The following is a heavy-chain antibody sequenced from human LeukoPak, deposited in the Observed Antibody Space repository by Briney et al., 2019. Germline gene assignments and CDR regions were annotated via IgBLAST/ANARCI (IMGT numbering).Heavy chain of an antibody. CDR1: GYTFTGYY. V-gene: IGHV1-46*01. Sequence: APVKVSSKASGYTFTGYYIHWVRQAPGQGLEWMGIINPSGGSTSYAQKFQGRVTMTRDTSTSTVYMELSSLRSEDTAVYYCARDISYDSSGYLAYYFDYWGQGTLVTVSS. D-gene: IGHD3-22*01. J-gene: IGHJ4*02. CDR2: INPSGGST. CDR3: ARDISYDSSGYLAYYFDY.